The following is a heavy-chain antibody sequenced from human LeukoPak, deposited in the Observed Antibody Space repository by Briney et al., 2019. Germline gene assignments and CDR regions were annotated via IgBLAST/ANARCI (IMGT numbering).Heavy chain of an antibody. D-gene: IGHD3-22*01. CDR2: INPNSGGT. Sequence: ASVKVSCKASGYTFTGYYKHWVRQAPGQGLEWMGWINPNSGGTNYAQKFQGRVTMTRDTSISTAYMELSRLRSDDTAVYYCARTLYYYDSSGYELPLWGQGTLVTVSS. J-gene: IGHJ4*02. CDR1: GYTFTGYY. V-gene: IGHV1-2*02. CDR3: ARTLYYYDSSGYELPL.